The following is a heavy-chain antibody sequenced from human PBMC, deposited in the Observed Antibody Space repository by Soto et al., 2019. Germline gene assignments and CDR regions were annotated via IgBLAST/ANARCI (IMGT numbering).Heavy chain of an antibody. CDR2: ISSNVGST. CDR1: GFTFSSYA. Sequence: GESLKISCAASGFTFSSYAMHWVRQAPGKGLESVSAISSNVGSTYYSNSVKVRFTIFRDNSKNTMYLQMGSLRADDMAVDDCARSVSKEGSGIVGVVAATEYFQHWGQGTLVAVYS. D-gene: IGHD2-15*01. CDR3: ARSVSKEGSGIVGVVAATEYFQH. J-gene: IGHJ1*01. V-gene: IGHV3-64*01.